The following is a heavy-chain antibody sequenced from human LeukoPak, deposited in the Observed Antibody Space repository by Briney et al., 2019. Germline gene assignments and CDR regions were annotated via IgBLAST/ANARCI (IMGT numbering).Heavy chain of an antibody. CDR3: ARLLDYDFWSGYYQAYYYYGMDV. CDR1: GYTFTSYY. J-gene: IGHJ6*02. D-gene: IGHD3-3*01. CDR2: ISAYNGNT. V-gene: IGHV1-18*04. Sequence: ASVTVSCKASGYTFTSYYMHWVRQAPGQGLEWMGWISAYNGNTNYAQKLQGRVTMTTDTSTSTAYMELRSLRSDDTAVYYCARLLDYDFWSGYYQAYYYYGMDVWGQGTTVTVSS.